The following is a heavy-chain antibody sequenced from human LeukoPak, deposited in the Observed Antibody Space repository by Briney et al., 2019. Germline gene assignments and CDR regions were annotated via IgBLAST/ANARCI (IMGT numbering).Heavy chain of an antibody. CDR1: GFTFSGSA. J-gene: IGHJ4*02. CDR2: IWYDGSNK. CDR3: ARDQNEGYGDYFYYFDY. Sequence: GGSLRLSCAASGFTFSGSAMHWVRQAPGKGLEWVAVIWYDGSNKYYVDSVKGRFTISRDNSKNTLYLQMNSLRAEDTAVYYCARDQNEGYGDYFYYFDYWGQGTLVTVSS. V-gene: IGHV3-33*08. D-gene: IGHD4-17*01.